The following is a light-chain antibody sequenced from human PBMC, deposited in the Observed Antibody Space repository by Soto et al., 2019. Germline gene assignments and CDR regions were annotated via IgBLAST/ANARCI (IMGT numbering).Light chain of an antibody. J-gene: IGKJ1*01. CDR1: QSISSW. CDR3: QQYHIYSGT. V-gene: IGKV1-5*03. Sequence: DIRMTQSPSTLSASVGDRVTITCRASQSISSWLAWYQQKPGKAPKLLIYKASTLASGVPSRFSGSGSGTEFTLTINSLQPDDFATYYCQQYHIYSGTFGQGTKVDI. CDR2: KAS.